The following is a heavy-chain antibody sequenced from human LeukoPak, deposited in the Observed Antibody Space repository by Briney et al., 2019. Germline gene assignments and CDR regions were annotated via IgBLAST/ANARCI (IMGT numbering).Heavy chain of an antibody. V-gene: IGHV3-74*01. CDR1: GFTFSNYW. J-gene: IGHJ5*01. CDR3: VRDWDHFDFDS. Sequence: PGGSLRLSCAASGFTFSNYWMHWVRQAPGKGLVWVSRIKGDGSHTIYADSVKGRFTISRDNAKNTLYLQMKSLRAEDMAVYYCVRDWDHFDFDSWGQGTLVTVSS. D-gene: IGHD3-9*01. CDR2: IKGDGSHT.